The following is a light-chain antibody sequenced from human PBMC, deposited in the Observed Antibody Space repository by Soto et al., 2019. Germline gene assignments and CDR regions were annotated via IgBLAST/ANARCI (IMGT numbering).Light chain of an antibody. CDR1: QSISSD. CDR3: QQSYSTPRT. J-gene: IGKJ1*01. Sequence: DIQMTQSPSSLSASVGDRVTITCRASQSISSDLNWYQQKPGKAPKLLIYAASSLQSGVPSRFSGNGSGTDFTLTISSLQPEDFATYYCQQSYSTPRTFGQGTKVEIK. CDR2: AAS. V-gene: IGKV1-39*01.